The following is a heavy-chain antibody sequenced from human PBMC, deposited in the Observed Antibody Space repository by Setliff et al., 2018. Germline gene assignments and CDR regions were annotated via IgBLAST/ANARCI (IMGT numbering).Heavy chain of an antibody. V-gene: IGHV4-39*07. D-gene: IGHD3-10*01. CDR1: GASISSGTYY. CDR3: ATDGPVLNGDYIS. Sequence: PSETLSLTCTVSGASISSGTYYWAWIRQPPGKGLEWIGRIHYRGTTYSNASLKSRLTMSVDTSKNHFSLRVSSVTAADTAVYYCATDGPVLNGDYISWGQGTLVTVSS. CDR2: IHYRGTT. J-gene: IGHJ5*02.